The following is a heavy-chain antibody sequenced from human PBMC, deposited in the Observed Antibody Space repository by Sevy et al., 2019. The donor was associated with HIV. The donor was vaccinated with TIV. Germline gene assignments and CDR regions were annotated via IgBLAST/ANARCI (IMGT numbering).Heavy chain of an antibody. CDR1: GFTFSSYS. CDR3: ASRSAAAGLSLDY. J-gene: IGHJ4*02. V-gene: IGHV3-48*02. Sequence: GGSLRLSCAASGFTFSSYSMNWVRQAPGKGLEWVSYISSSSSTIYYADSVKGRFTISRDNAKNSLYLQMNSLRDEDTAVNYCASRSAAAGLSLDYWGQGTLVTVSS. D-gene: IGHD6-13*01. CDR2: ISSSSSTI.